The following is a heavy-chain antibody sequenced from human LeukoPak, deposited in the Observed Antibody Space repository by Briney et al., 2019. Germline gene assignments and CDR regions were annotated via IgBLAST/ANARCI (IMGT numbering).Heavy chain of an antibody. CDR2: IIPIFGTA. CDR1: GGTFSSYA. V-gene: IGHV1-69*05. J-gene: IGHJ4*02. CDR3: ARDINGRGGTFDY. D-gene: IGHD4-23*01. Sequence: EASVKVSCKASGGTFSSYAISWVRQAPGQGLEWMGRIIPIFGTANYAQKFQGRVTITTDESTSTAYMELSSLRSEDTAVYYCARDINGRGGTFDYWGQGTLVTVSS.